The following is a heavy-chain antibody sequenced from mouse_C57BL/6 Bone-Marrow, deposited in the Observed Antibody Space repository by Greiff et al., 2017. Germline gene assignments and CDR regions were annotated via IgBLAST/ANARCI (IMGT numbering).Heavy chain of an antibody. Sequence: EVKVEESGGGLVQPGGSMKLSCVASGFTFSNYWMNWVRQPPEKGLEWVAQFRLKSDNYATHYAESVKGRFTISRADSKSSVYLQLYNLRAEDTGIDDGTGPTTGVATYYAMDYWGQGTTVTVAS. J-gene: IGHJ4*01. CDR1: GFTFSNYW. V-gene: IGHV6-3*01. CDR3: TGPTTGVATYYAMDY. D-gene: IGHD1-1*01. CDR2: FRLKSDNYAT.